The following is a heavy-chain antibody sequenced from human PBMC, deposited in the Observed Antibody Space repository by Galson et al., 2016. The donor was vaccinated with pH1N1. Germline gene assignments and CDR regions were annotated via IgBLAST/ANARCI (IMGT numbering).Heavy chain of an antibody. CDR2: MSAYNGNT. J-gene: IGHJ4*02. V-gene: IGHV1-18*01. CDR1: GYTFTNYG. D-gene: IGHD2-8*01. CDR3: ARGIGYCTNKCTYYFHY. Sequence: SVKVSCKASGYTFTNYGITWVRQAPGQGLEWMAWMSAYNGNTNYAQKFQGRVTMATDTSTNTAYMELRNLTSDDTAVYYCARGIGYCTNKCTYYFHYWGQGTLVTVSS.